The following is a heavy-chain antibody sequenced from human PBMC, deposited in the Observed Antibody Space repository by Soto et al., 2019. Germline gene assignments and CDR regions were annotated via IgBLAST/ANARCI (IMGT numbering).Heavy chain of an antibody. D-gene: IGHD2-2*01. Sequence: QVQLQESGPGLVKPSQTLSLTCTVSGGSISSGGYYWSWIRQHPGKGLEWIGYIYYSGSTYYNPSLKRRVTVTVESSKNQFSLKLSSVTAADTAVYYGASSRMKSYCYYGMDVWGQGSTVTVSS. CDR2: IYYSGST. CDR3: ASSRMKSYCYYGMDV. J-gene: IGHJ6*02. CDR1: GGSISSGGYY. V-gene: IGHV4-31*03.